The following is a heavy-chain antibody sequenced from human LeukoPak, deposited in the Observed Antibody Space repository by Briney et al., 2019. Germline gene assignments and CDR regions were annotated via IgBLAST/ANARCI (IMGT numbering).Heavy chain of an antibody. D-gene: IGHD1-26*01. CDR2: IFHDGNT. J-gene: IGHJ6*02. CDR3: ASERGTSYYYYYGMDV. Sequence: KPSETLSLTCGVSDSSISSGYFWGWIRQPPGKGLEWIGGIFHDGNTYYSPSLKSRATISVDTSKNQFSLKLSSVTAADTAVYYCASERGTSYYYYYGMDVWGQGTTVTVSS. CDR1: DSSISSGYF. V-gene: IGHV4-38-2*01.